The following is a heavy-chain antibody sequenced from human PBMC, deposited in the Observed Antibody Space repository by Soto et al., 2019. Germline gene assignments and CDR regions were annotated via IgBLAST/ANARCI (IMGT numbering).Heavy chain of an antibody. Sequence: QVQLQQWGAGLLKPSETLSLTCAVYGGSLSGYYWSWIRQPPGKGLEWIGEINRSGSTNYIPSLKXRVIISVDTAKNQCSLKLSSVTAADTAVYYCARGLLGGAATWGQGTLVTVSS. J-gene: IGHJ5*02. CDR3: ARGLLGGAAT. V-gene: IGHV4-34*01. CDR2: INRSGST. D-gene: IGHD3-16*01. CDR1: GGSLSGYY.